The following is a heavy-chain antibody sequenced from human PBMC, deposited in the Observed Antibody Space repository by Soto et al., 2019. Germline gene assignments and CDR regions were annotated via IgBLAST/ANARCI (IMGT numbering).Heavy chain of an antibody. Sequence: GGSLRLSCAASGFTFSSYAMSWVRQAPGKGLEWVSAISGSGGSTYYADSVKGRFTISRDNSKNTLYLQMNSLRAEDTAVYYCAKAPPYYYDSSGYYYAWGQGTLVTVSS. CDR2: ISGSGGST. CDR1: GFTFSSYA. J-gene: IGHJ5*02. CDR3: AKAPPYYYDSSGYYYA. V-gene: IGHV3-23*01. D-gene: IGHD3-22*01.